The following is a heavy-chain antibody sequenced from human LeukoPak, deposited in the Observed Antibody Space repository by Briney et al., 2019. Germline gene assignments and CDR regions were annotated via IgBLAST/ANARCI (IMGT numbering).Heavy chain of an antibody. CDR2: IWYDGSNK. CDR3: AKGETTVTTYLDY. V-gene: IGHV3-33*06. D-gene: IGHD4-17*01. Sequence: PGRSLRLSYAASGFTFSSYGMHWVRQAPGKGLEWVAVIWYDGSNKYYADSVKGRFTISRDNSKNTLYLQMNSLRAEDTAVYYCAKGETTVTTYLDYWGQGTLVTVSS. J-gene: IGHJ4*02. CDR1: GFTFSSYG.